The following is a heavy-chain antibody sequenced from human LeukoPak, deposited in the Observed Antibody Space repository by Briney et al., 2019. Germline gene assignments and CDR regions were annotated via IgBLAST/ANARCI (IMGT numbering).Heavy chain of an antibody. D-gene: IGHD1-26*01. CDR3: VRQKKSHGNFDY. CDR2: VGIAADT. CDR1: GFTFSSYD. V-gene: IGHV3-13*01. J-gene: IGHJ4*02. Sequence: GSLRLSCAASGFTFSSYDMHWVRQAPGKGLEWVSAVGIAADTFYPGSVKGRFTISRENAKNSLYLQMNSLRVEDTAVYYCVRQKKSHGNFDYWGQGTLVTVSS.